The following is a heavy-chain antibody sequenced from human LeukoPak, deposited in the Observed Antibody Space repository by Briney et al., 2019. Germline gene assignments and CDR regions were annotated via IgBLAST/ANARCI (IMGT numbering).Heavy chain of an antibody. CDR2: INAGNGNT. CDR1: GYTFTSHV. CDR3: ARTRGEYYYDSSGPRDAFDI. J-gene: IGHJ3*02. D-gene: IGHD3-22*01. V-gene: IGHV1-3*01. Sequence: ASVKVSCKASGYTFTSHVIHWVRQAPGHRLDWMGWINAGNGNTKYSQKFQGRVTITRDTSASTAYMELSSLRSEDTAVYYCARTRGEYYYDSSGPRDAFDIWGQGTMVTVSS.